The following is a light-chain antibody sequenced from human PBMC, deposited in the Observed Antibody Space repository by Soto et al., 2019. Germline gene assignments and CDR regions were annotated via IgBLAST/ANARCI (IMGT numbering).Light chain of an antibody. CDR3: NAQADYCNHV. CDR2: EVS. J-gene: IGLJ1*01. V-gene: IGLV2-8*01. Sequence: QSVLTQPPSASGSPGQSVTISCTGNSNDVGHSSFISWYQQHPGQGPNPLIYEVSKRPSGVPDRFSGSKSGNTASLSVSGRQDEDEADYFCNAQADYCNHVFGTGTKLTVL. CDR1: SNDVGHSSF.